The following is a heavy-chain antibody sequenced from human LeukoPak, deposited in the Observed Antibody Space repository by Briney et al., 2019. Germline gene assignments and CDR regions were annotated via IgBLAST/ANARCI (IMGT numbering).Heavy chain of an antibody. D-gene: IGHD3-16*01. CDR3: ARIDGPTVFTYYMDL. CDR2: ISPRSETI. J-gene: IGHJ6*03. Sequence: GESLRLSCATSGFSFNRRGMNWVRHPPGKGLEWASYISPRSETIYYAESVKGRFTVSRDDSKDSLYLQMHTLRAEDTAVYYCARIDGPTVFTYYMDLWGKGTTVTVAS. V-gene: IGHV3-48*04. CDR1: GFSFNRRG.